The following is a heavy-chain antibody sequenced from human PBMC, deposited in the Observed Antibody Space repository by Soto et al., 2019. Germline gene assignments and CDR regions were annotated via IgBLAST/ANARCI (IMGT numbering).Heavy chain of an antibody. J-gene: IGHJ5*02. CDR3: ARVLRTIFGVVIIARWFDP. CDR1: GGSISSSNW. D-gene: IGHD3-3*01. CDR2: IYHSGST. V-gene: IGHV4-4*02. Sequence: ASETLSLTCAVSGGSISSSNWWSWVRQPPGKGLEWIGEIYHSGSTNYNPSLKSRVTISVDKSKNQFSLKLSSVTAADTAVYYCARVLRTIFGVVIIARWFDPWGQGTLVTVSS.